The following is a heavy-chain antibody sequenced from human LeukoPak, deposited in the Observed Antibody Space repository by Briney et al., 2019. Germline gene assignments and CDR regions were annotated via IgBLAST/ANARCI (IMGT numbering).Heavy chain of an antibody. Sequence: ASVKVSCKASGYSFANYAINWVRQAPGQGLEWMGWINTNTGNPTYAQGFTGRFVFSLDTSVSTAYLQISSLKAEDTAVYYCAKEGYFDLWGQGTLVTVSS. CDR3: AKEGYFDL. J-gene: IGHJ4*02. CDR1: GYSFANYA. CDR2: INTNTGNP. V-gene: IGHV7-4-1*02.